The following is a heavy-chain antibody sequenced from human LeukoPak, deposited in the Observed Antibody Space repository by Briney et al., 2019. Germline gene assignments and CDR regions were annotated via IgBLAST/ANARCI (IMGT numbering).Heavy chain of an antibody. CDR1: GFTFSSYW. Sequence: GGSLRLSCAASGFTFSSYWMHWVRQAPGKGLVWVARINSDGSSTTYADSVKGRFTISRDNAKNTLYLQMNSLRAEDTAVYYCASITMARGVMSYCYGMDVWGQGTTVTVSS. J-gene: IGHJ6*02. CDR3: ASITMARGVMSYCYGMDV. CDR2: INSDGSST. D-gene: IGHD3-10*01. V-gene: IGHV3-74*01.